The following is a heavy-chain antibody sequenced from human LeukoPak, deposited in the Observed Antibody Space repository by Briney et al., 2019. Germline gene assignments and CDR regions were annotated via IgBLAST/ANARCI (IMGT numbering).Heavy chain of an antibody. CDR3: ANLGYYGSGLGIDI. J-gene: IGHJ3*02. V-gene: IGHV4-39*07. CDR1: GGSISSSSYY. Sequence: PSETLSLTCTVSGGSISSSSYYWGWIRQPPGKGLEWIGSIYYSGSTYYNPSLKSRVTISVDTSKNQFSLKLSSVTAADTAVYYCANLGYYGSGLGIDIWGQGTMVTVSS. CDR2: IYYSGST. D-gene: IGHD3-10*01.